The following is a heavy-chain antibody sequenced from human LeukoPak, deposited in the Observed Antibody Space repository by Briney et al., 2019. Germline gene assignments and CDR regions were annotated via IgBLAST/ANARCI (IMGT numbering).Heavy chain of an antibody. D-gene: IGHD6-19*01. J-gene: IGHJ4*02. V-gene: IGHV3-23*01. CDR3: VKEAVTPHFDY. CDR1: GFAFGDYA. CDR2: ITNSGGST. Sequence: GGSLRLSCVASGFAFGDYAMGWVRQAPGKGLEWVSAITNSGGSTYYADSVKGRFTNSRDNPKNTLYLQMKSLRVEDTAVYYCVKEAVTPHFDYWGQGTLVTVSS.